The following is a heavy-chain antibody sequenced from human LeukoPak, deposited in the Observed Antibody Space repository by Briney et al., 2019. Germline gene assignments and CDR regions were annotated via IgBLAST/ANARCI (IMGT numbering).Heavy chain of an antibody. D-gene: IGHD6-6*01. CDR1: GGSISSSSYY. V-gene: IGHV4-39*01. CDR2: IYYSGST. CDR3: ASPTRREYYYYYMDV. Sequence: SETLSLTCTVSGGSISSSSYYWGWIRQPPGKGLEWIGSIYYSGSTYYNPSLKSRVTISVDTSKNQFSLKLSSVTAADTAVYYCASPTRREYYYYYMDVWGKGTTVTVSS. J-gene: IGHJ6*03.